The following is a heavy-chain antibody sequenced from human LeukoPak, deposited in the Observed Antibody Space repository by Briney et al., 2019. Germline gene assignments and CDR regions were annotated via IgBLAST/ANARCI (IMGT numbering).Heavy chain of an antibody. D-gene: IGHD4-17*01. J-gene: IGHJ4*02. V-gene: IGHV3-15*01. CDR2: IKSKTDGGTT. Sequence: ETLSLTCAVYGGSFSGYYWSWIRQAPGKGLEWVGRIKSKTDGGTTDYAAPVKGRFTISRDDSKNTLYLQMNSLKTEDTAVYYCTTQTTVTTDYWGQGTLVTVSS. CDR3: TTQTTVTTDY. CDR1: GGSFSGYY.